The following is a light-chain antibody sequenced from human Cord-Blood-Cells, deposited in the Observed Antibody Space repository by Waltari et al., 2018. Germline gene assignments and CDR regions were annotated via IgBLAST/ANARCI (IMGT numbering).Light chain of an antibody. J-gene: IGKJ3*01. CDR2: DAS. CDR3: QQRSNWPLT. V-gene: IGKV3-11*01. CDR1: QRVSSY. Sequence: EIVLTQSTATLSLYPGERATLSCRASQRVSSYLAWYQQKPGQAPRLLIYDASNRATGIPARFSGSGSGTDFILTISSLEPEDFAVYYCQQRSNWPLTFGPGTKVDIK.